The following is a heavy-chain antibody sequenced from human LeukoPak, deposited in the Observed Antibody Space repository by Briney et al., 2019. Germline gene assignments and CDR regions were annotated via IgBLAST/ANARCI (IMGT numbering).Heavy chain of an antibody. Sequence: GGSLRLSCAASGFTFSSYAMSWVRQAPGKGLEWVPAISGSGGSTYYADSVKGRFTISRDNSKNTLYLQMNSLRAEDTAVYYCAGYCSSTSCFLLLYAFDIWGQGTMVTVSS. CDR1: GFTFSSYA. V-gene: IGHV3-23*01. CDR2: ISGSGGST. D-gene: IGHD2-2*01. J-gene: IGHJ3*02. CDR3: AGYCSSTSCFLLLYAFDI.